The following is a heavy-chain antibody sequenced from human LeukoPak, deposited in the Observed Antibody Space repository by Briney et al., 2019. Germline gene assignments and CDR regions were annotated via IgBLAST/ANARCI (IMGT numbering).Heavy chain of an antibody. Sequence: GGSLRLSCAASGFTFSSYGMSWVRQAPGKGLEWVSAISGSGGSTYYADSVKGRFTISRDNSKNTLYLQMNSLRAEDTAVYYCAKSGIAVRGVIDYWGQGTLVTVSS. D-gene: IGHD3-10*01. V-gene: IGHV3-23*01. CDR2: ISGSGGST. CDR1: GFTFSSYG. CDR3: AKSGIAVRGVIDY. J-gene: IGHJ4*02.